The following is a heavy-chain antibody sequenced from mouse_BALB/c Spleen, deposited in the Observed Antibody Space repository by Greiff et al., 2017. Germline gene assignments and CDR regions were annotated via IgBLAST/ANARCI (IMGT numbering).Heavy chain of an antibody. D-gene: IGHD1-2*01. J-gene: IGHJ4*01. CDR1: GDSITSGY. CDR3: ARYGEFITTAGYAMDY. V-gene: IGHV3-8*02. CDR2: ISYSGST. Sequence: EVQLQESGPSLVKPSQTLSLTCSVTGDSITSGYWNWIRKFPGNKLEYMGYISYSGSTYYNPSLKSRISITRDTSKNQYYLQLNSVTTEDTATYYCARYGEFITTAGYAMDYWGQGTSVTVSS.